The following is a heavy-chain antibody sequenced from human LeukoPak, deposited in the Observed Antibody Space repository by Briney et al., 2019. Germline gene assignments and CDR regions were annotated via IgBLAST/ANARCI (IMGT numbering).Heavy chain of an antibody. CDR2: VSGSGVST. Sequence: GGSLRLSCAASGFTFSSYTFSTYAMSWVRQAPGKGLEWVSAVSGSGVSTYYADSVKGRFTISRDNSRNTLYLQMNSLRAEDTAIYYCAKETGGLPYWGQGTLVTVSS. CDR1: GFTFSSYTFSTYA. CDR3: AKETGGLPY. V-gene: IGHV3-23*01. D-gene: IGHD7-27*01. J-gene: IGHJ4*02.